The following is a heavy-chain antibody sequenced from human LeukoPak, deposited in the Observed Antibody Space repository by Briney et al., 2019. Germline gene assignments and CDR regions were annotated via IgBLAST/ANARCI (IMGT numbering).Heavy chain of an antibody. V-gene: IGHV5-51*01. Sequence: GESLKISCKGSGCSFTNYWIGWVRQMPGKGLEWMGIIYPGDSDTRYSPSFQGQVTISADKSISTAYLQWSSLKASDTAMYYCARPRDSSGSDAFDIWGQGTMVTVSS. D-gene: IGHD3-22*01. CDR1: GCSFTNYW. CDR2: IYPGDSDT. J-gene: IGHJ3*02. CDR3: ARPRDSSGSDAFDI.